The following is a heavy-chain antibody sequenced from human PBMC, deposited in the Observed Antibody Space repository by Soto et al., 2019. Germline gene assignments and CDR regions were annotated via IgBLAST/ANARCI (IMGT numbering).Heavy chain of an antibody. CDR2: IIPTIGTT. D-gene: IGHD5-12*01. CDR1: GDTFTIFA. CDR3: ARYLGRGYDPGEY. V-gene: IGHV1-69*12. J-gene: IGHJ4*02. Sequence: QVQLVQSGAEVKKPGSSVKVSCKASGDTFTIFAISWVRQAPGQGLEWMGGIIPTIGTTNYAQRFQGSITITGDESPGPAYMELSSLKSEDTAVYYCARYLGRGYDPGEYWGQGTLVTVSS.